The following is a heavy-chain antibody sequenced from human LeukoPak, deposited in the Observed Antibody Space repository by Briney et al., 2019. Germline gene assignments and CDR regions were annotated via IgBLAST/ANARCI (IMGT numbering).Heavy chain of an antibody. Sequence: SATLSLTCSVSGGSVSSDSYFWTWVRQPPGKGLEWIGYIYSSGSTNYNRSLKSRVTISLDTSKNQFSLKLSSVTAADTAVYYCARHYGPWGQGTLVTVSS. CDR2: IYSSGST. V-gene: IGHV4-61*01. CDR1: GGSVSSDSYF. D-gene: IGHD3-16*01. J-gene: IGHJ4*02. CDR3: ARHYGP.